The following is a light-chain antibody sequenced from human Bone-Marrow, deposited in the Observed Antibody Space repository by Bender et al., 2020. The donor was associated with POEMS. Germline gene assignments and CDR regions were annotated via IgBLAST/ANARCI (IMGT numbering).Light chain of an antibody. CDR2: YDD. V-gene: IGLV1-36*01. Sequence: QSVLTQPPSGSETPGPRVTILCSGNSPNIGKHGVNWYQKLPGKAPKILLYYDDLVESGVSDRLSGSKSGTSASLAISGLQSEDEADYYCSAWDASLNGWVFGGGTKLAVL. CDR1: SPNIGKHG. J-gene: IGLJ3*02. CDR3: SAWDASLNGWV.